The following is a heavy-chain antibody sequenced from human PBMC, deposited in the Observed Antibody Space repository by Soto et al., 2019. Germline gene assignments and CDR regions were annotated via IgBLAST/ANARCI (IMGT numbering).Heavy chain of an antibody. J-gene: IGHJ4*02. Sequence: GGPLRLSCAASGFTFSSYSMNWVRQAPGKGLEWVSSISSSSSYIYYADSVKGRFTISRDNAKNSLYLQMNSLRAEDTAVYYCARGYSSSFSKLDYWGQGTLVTVSS. CDR3: ARGYSSSFSKLDY. CDR2: ISSSSSYI. D-gene: IGHD6-6*01. CDR1: GFTFSSYS. V-gene: IGHV3-21*01.